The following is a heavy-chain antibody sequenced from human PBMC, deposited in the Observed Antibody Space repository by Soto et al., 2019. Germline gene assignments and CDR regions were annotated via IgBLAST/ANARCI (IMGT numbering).Heavy chain of an antibody. CDR1: GGSISSYY. V-gene: IGHV4-59*08. D-gene: IGHD6-13*01. CDR3: ARHSSSWFRTFDP. CDR2: IYYSGST. J-gene: IGHJ5*02. Sequence: SETLSLTCTVSGGSISSYYWSWIRQPPGKGLEWIGYIYYSGSTNYNPSLKSRVTISIETSKNQFSLKRSSVTAADTAVYYCARHSSSWFRTFDPWGQGTLVTVSS.